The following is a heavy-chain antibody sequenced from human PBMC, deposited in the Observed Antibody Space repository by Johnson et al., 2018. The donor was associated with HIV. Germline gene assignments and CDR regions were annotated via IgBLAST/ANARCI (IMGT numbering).Heavy chain of an antibody. CDR3: ARAYSYGAFDI. V-gene: IGHV3-66*01. Sequence: EQLVESGGVVVQPGGSLRLSCAASGFTFDDYTMHWVRQAPGKGLEWVSLIYSGGSTYYADTVKGRYTISRDNSKNTLYLQMNSLRADDTAVYYCARAYSYGAFDIWGQGTRVTVSS. CDR2: IYSGGST. CDR1: GFTFDDYT. D-gene: IGHD5-18*01. J-gene: IGHJ3*02.